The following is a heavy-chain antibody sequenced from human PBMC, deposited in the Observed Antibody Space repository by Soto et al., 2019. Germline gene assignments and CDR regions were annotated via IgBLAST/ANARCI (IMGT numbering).Heavy chain of an antibody. V-gene: IGHV3-21*01. CDR1: GFTFSSYS. Sequence: SLRLSCAASGFTFSSYSMNWVRQAPGKGLEWVSSISSSSSYIYYADSVKGRFTISRDNAKNSLYLQMNSLRAEDTAVYYCARDLSTSSSSSYYYYYGMDVWGQGTTVTVSS. D-gene: IGHD6-6*01. CDR3: ARDLSTSSSSSYYYYYGMDV. CDR2: ISSSSSYI. J-gene: IGHJ6*02.